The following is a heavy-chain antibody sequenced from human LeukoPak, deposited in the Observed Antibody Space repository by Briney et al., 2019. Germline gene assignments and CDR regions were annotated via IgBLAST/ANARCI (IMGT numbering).Heavy chain of an antibody. CDR3: ARDLVDTAMWEFDY. CDR2: INPNSGDT. CDR1: GYIFTDYY. J-gene: IGHJ4*02. Sequence: ASVKVSCKASGYIFTDYYMHWVRQAPGQGLEWMGWINPNSGDTKYTQKFQGRVTLTRDTSISTAYMELNRLRSDDTAVYYCARDLVDTAMWEFDYWGQGTLVTVSS. D-gene: IGHD5-18*01. V-gene: IGHV1-2*02.